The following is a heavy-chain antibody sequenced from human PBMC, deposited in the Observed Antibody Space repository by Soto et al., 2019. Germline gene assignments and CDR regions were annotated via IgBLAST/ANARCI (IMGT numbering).Heavy chain of an antibody. Sequence: PEETLSLTCTVSGGSISSSSYYRGWIRQPPGKGLEWIGSIYYSGSTYYNPSLKSRVTISVDTSKNQFSLKLSSVTAADTAVYYCARQGAVIAVVPAAQNWFDPWGQGTLVTVSS. CDR2: IYYSGST. D-gene: IGHD2-2*01. V-gene: IGHV4-39*01. CDR3: ARQGAVIAVVPAAQNWFDP. CDR1: GGSISSSSYY. J-gene: IGHJ5*02.